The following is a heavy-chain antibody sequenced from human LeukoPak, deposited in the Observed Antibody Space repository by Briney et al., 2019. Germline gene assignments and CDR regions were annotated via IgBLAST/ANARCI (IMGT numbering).Heavy chain of an antibody. J-gene: IGHJ4*02. CDR1: GYTFTSYG. CDR3: ARDQGSDVLWWSLQPDYIDY. Sequence: GASVKVSCKASGYTFTSYGISWVRQAPGQGLEWMGWIGAYNGNTNYAQKLQGRVTMTTDTSTSTAYMELRSLRSDDTAVYYCARDQGSDVLWWSLQPDYIDYWGQGTLVTVSS. V-gene: IGHV1-18*01. CDR2: IGAYNGNT. D-gene: IGHD2-21*01.